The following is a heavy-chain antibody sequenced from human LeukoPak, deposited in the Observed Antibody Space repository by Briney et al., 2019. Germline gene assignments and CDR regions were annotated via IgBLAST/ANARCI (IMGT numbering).Heavy chain of an antibody. D-gene: IGHD3-16*01. CDR3: ARPDDYVWGSYLL. V-gene: IGHV4-59*08. CDR2: IYYSGST. CDR1: GGSISSYY. Sequence: SETLSLTCTVSGGSISSYYWSWIRQPPGKGLEWIGYIYYSGSTNYNPSLTSRVTISVDTSKNQFSLKLSSVTAADTAVYYCARPDDYVWGSYLLWGQGTLVTVSS. J-gene: IGHJ4*02.